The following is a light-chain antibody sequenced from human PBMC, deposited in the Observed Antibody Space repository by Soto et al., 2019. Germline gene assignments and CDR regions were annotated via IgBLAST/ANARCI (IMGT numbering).Light chain of an antibody. J-gene: IGKJ3*01. CDR2: GVS. CDR3: QQYNDWPFT. CDR1: QSISVN. V-gene: IGKV3-15*01. Sequence: EMEMTQSPGTLSVSPGERATLSCRASQSISVNLAWYQQKPGQAPRLLIYGVSTRATGIPARFSGSESGTEFTLTISSLQSEDFAVYYCQQYNDWPFTFGPGTKVDIK.